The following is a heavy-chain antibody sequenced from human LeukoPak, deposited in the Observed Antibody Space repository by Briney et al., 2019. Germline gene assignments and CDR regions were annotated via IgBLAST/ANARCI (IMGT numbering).Heavy chain of an antibody. CDR1: GFTFNGYS. V-gene: IGHV3-48*01. D-gene: IGHD3-10*01. CDR2: IRHDSSDI. J-gene: IGHJ4*02. Sequence: GGSLRLSCAASGFTFNGYSMNWVRRAPGKGLEWISFIRHDSSDIYYADSVKGRFTISRDNAKNSLYLQMNSLRADDTAVYYCAREWFGELIWGQGTLVTVSS. CDR3: AREWFGELI.